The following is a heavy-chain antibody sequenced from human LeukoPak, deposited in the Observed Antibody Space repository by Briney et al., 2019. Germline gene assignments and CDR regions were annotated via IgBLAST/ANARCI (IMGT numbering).Heavy chain of an antibody. CDR3: ARGADPGDVGTAMVSFDY. CDR2: IYYSGST. Sequence: SETLSLTCTVSGGSISSYYWSWIRQPPGKGLEWIGYIYYSGSTNYNPSLKSRATISVDTSKNQFSLKLSSVTAADTAVYYCARGADPGDVGTAMVSFDYWGQGTLVTVSS. J-gene: IGHJ4*02. CDR1: GGSISSYY. V-gene: IGHV4-59*01. D-gene: IGHD5-18*01.